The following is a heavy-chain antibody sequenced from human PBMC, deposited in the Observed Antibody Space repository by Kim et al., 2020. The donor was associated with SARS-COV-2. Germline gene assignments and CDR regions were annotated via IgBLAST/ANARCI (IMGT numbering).Heavy chain of an antibody. J-gene: IGHJ4*02. CDR3: ANPRQPDY. CDR2: ADVT. D-gene: IGHD6-13*01. Sequence: ADVTDYDDSVNGRSTISRDNSKKTLYLQMSSLRAEDTAIYYCANPRQPDYWGQGTLVTVSS. V-gene: IGHV3-23*01.